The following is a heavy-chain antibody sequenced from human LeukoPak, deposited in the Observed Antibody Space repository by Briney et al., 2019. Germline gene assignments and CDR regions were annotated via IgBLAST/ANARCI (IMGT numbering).Heavy chain of an antibody. D-gene: IGHD3-10*01. Sequence: GASVKVSCKASGGTFSSYAISWVRRAPGQGLEWMGGIIPIFGTANYAQKFQGRVTITADKSTSTAYMELSSLRSEDTAVYYCARDSGTTGEVKFDPWGQGTLVTVSS. CDR2: IIPIFGTA. J-gene: IGHJ5*02. V-gene: IGHV1-69*06. CDR1: GGTFSSYA. CDR3: ARDSGTTGEVKFDP.